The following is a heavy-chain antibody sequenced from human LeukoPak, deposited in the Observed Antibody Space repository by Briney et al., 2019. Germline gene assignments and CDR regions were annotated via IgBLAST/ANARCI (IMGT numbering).Heavy chain of an antibody. CDR3: ARGIKITIFGVVTRNYYFDY. CDR1: GFTFSSYE. J-gene: IGHJ4*02. Sequence: GGSLRLSCAASGFTFSSYEMNWVRQAPGKGLEWVSYISSSSSTIYYADSVKGRFTISRDNAKNSLYLQMNSLRAEDTAVYYCARGIKITIFGVVTRNYYFDYWGQGTLVTVSS. D-gene: IGHD3-3*01. V-gene: IGHV3-48*01. CDR2: ISSSSSTI.